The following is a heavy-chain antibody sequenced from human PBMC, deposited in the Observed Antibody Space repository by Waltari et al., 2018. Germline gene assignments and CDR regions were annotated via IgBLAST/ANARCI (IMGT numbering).Heavy chain of an antibody. CDR2: ISYDGSNK. J-gene: IGHJ4*02. CDR1: GFTFSSFA. D-gene: IGHD6-19*01. CDR3: AREQEEYSSGWGD. V-gene: IGHV3-30-3*01. Sequence: QVQLVESGGGVVQPGRSLRLSCPASGFTFSSFAMHWVRQAPGKGLEWVAVISYDGSNKYYADSVKGRFTISRDNSKNTLYLQMNSLRAEDTAVYYCAREQEEYSSGWGDWGQGTLVTVSS.